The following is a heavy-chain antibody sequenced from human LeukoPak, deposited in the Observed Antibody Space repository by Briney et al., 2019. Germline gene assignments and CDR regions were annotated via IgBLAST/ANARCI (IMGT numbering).Heavy chain of an antibody. D-gene: IGHD3/OR15-3a*01. J-gene: IGHJ4*02. CDR3: ARGVWAGRAYGVDY. CDR1: GGSFSGYY. CDR2: IYYSGST. V-gene: IGHV4-59*01. Sequence: SETLSLTCAVYGGSFSGYYWSWIRQPPGKGLEWIGYIYYSGSTNYNPSLKSRVTISVDTSKNQFSLKLSSVTAADTAVYYCARGVWAGRAYGVDYWGQGTLVTVSS.